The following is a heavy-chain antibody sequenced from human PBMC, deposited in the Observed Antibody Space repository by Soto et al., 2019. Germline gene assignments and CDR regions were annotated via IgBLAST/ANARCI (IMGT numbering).Heavy chain of an antibody. Sequence: SETLSLTCAVYGGSFSGYYWSWIRQPPGKGLEWIGEINHSGSTNYNPSLKSRVTISVDTSKNQFSLKLSSVTAADTAVYYCARGPISSSWPYYYYYGMDVWGQGTTVTVS. D-gene: IGHD6-13*01. CDR2: INHSGST. CDR3: ARGPISSSWPYYYYYGMDV. CDR1: GGSFSGYY. V-gene: IGHV4-34*01. J-gene: IGHJ6*02.